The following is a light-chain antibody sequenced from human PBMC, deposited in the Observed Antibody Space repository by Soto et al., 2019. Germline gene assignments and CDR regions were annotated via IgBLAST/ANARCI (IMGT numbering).Light chain of an antibody. CDR1: QSVSNNY. V-gene: IGKV3-20*01. CDR2: AAS. CDR3: QQYVYSPT. J-gene: IGKJ4*01. Sequence: SPGERATLSCRASQSVSNNYLAWYQQKPGQAPRLLIYAASSRATGIPDRFSGSGSGTDFTLTISRLEPEDFAVYYCQQYVYSPTFGGGTKVDI.